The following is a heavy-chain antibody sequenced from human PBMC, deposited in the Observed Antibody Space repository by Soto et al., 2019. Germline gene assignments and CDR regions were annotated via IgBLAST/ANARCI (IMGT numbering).Heavy chain of an antibody. J-gene: IGHJ4*02. CDR3: ARGDFDC. CDR1: GLTVSSNY. D-gene: IGHD3-16*01. Sequence: EVQLVESGGGLIQPGGSLRLSCAASGLTVSSNYMSWVRQAPGKGLEWVAIVFAGGNTYHADSVKGRFTVSRDNSRNTLDLHMNSLRAEDTAVYYCARGDFDCWGQGTLVTVSS. CDR2: VFAGGNT. V-gene: IGHV3-53*01.